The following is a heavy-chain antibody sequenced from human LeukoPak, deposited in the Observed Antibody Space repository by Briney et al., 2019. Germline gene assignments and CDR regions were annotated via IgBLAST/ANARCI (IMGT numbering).Heavy chain of an antibody. Sequence: ASVKVSCKVSGYTLTELSMHWVRQAPGKGLEWMGGFDPEDGETIYAQKFQGRVTMTEDTSTDTAYTELSSLRSEDTAVYYCAAVGLLRFSPDLGWFDPWGQGTLVTVSS. V-gene: IGHV1-24*01. CDR2: FDPEDGET. J-gene: IGHJ5*02. CDR3: AAVGLLRFSPDLGWFDP. CDR1: GYTLTELS. D-gene: IGHD3-3*01.